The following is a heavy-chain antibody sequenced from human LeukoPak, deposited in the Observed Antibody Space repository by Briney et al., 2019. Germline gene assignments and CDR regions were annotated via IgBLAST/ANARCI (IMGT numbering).Heavy chain of an antibody. CDR3: ARDLSDPYSSRLYYFDY. Sequence: GGSLRLSCAASGFTFSSYSMNWVRQAPGKGLEWVSSISSSSSYIYYADSVKGRFTISRDNAKNSLYLQMNSLRAEDTAVYYCARDLSDPYSSRLYYFDYWGQGTLVTVSS. CDR1: GFTFSSYS. CDR2: ISSSSSYI. V-gene: IGHV3-21*01. D-gene: IGHD6-13*01. J-gene: IGHJ4*02.